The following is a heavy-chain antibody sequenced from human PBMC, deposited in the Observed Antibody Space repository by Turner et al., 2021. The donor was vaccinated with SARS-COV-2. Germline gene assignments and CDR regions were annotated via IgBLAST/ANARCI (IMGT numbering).Heavy chain of an antibody. CDR3: ETVRGTYSRPRYHFYMDV. Sequence: QDQLVQSGAEVKKRGASVKVPCRVYGCTLSELSMHWVRQSPGKGLVGRGGVDLEVGETIDAQKFQGRVTMTEDTSNNTAYMELRSLGSGDTAVYYCETVRGTYSRPRYHFYMDVWGTGTTVTVSS. J-gene: IGHJ6*03. V-gene: IGHV1-24*01. CDR2: VDLEVGET. D-gene: IGHD6-13*01. CDR1: GCTLSELS.